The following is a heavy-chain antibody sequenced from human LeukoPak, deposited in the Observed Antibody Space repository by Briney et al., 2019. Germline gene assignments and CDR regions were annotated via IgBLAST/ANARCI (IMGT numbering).Heavy chain of an antibody. J-gene: IGHJ4*02. CDR1: GYIFSDYY. V-gene: IGHV1-2*02. CDR2: INPDSGDT. CDR3: ARDGPRIAVDFDY. D-gene: IGHD6-19*01. Sequence: ASVKVSCRASGYIFSDYYIYWVRQAPGQGLECMGWINPDSGDTKYAQKFQGRVTMTRDTSINTVYMELSRLTSDDTAVYYCARDGPRIAVDFDYWDQGTLVTVSA.